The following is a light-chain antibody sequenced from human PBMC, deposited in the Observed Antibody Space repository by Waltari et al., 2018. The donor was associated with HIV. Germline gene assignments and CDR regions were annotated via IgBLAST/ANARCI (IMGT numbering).Light chain of an antibody. V-gene: IGLV1-47*01. CDR1: SSNIGSNY. Sequence: QSVLTPPPSASGTPGQRVTISCSGSSSNIGSNYVYWYQQLPGTAPKLLIYRNKQRPSGVPDRFSGSKSGTSASLAISGLRSEDEADYYCAAWVDSLSVVFGGGTKLTVL. CDR2: RNK. CDR3: AAWVDSLSVV. J-gene: IGLJ2*01.